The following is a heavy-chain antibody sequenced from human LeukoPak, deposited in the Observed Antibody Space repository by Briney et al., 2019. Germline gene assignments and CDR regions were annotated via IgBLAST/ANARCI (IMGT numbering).Heavy chain of an antibody. V-gene: IGHV3-11*01. D-gene: IGHD3-10*01. CDR3: ASTDYYGSGSYLIQH. Sequence: GGSLRLSCAASGFTFSDYYMSWIRQAPGKGLEWVSYISSSGSTIYYADSVKGRFTISRDNSKNTLYLQMNSLRAEDTAVYYCASTDYYGSGSYLIQHWGQGTLVTVSS. J-gene: IGHJ1*01. CDR2: ISSSGSTI. CDR1: GFTFSDYY.